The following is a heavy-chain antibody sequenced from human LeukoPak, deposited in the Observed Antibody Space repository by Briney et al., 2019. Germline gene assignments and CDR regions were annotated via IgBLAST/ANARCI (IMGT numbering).Heavy chain of an antibody. CDR2: IKEDGSED. Sequence: GGSLRLSCAASGFTFSRAWMSWVRQAPGKGLEWVANIKEDGSEDYYADSVKGRFAISKDNAKNSLYLQMNSLRAEDTAVYYCARDTAMVLPFDYWGQGTLVTVSS. CDR3: ARDTAMVLPFDY. D-gene: IGHD5-18*01. V-gene: IGHV3-7*01. J-gene: IGHJ4*02. CDR1: GFTFSRAW.